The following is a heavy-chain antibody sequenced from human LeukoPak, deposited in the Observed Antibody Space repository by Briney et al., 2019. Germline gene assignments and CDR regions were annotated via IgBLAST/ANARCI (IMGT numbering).Heavy chain of an antibody. CDR3: AKVPYYYDSSGYYSVDY. Sequence: GGSLRLSCAASGFTFDDYAMHWVRQAPGKGLEWVSLISGDGGSTYYADSVKGRFTISGDNSKNSLYLQMNSLRTEDTALYYCAKVPYYYDSSGYYSVDYWGQGTLVTVSS. J-gene: IGHJ4*02. CDR1: GFTFDDYA. CDR2: ISGDGGST. D-gene: IGHD3-22*01. V-gene: IGHV3-43*02.